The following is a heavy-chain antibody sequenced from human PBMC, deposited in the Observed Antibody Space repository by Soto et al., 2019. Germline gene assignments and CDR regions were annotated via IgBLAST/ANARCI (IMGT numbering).Heavy chain of an antibody. CDR1: GGIFSTYA. V-gene: IGHV1-69*01. D-gene: IGHD3-10*01. J-gene: IGHJ4*02. CDR3: XRXXXDXGSGNYYNRIDF. Sequence: QVQLVQSGAEVKKPGSSVKVSCKASGGIFSTYAISWLRQAPGQGLEWMGGIIPLFGTPNYAQRFQGRVTITADESTSTAYMELSXXXXXDXXXYYCXRXXXDXGSGNYYNRIDFWGQGTLVTVSS. CDR2: IIPLFGTP.